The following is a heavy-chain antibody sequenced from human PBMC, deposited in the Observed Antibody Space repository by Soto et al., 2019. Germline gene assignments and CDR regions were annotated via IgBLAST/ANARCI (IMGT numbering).Heavy chain of an antibody. CDR1: GFTFSNFW. J-gene: IGHJ4*02. V-gene: IGHV3-7*01. CDR3: ARTNSGSYFERDY. D-gene: IGHD1-26*01. Sequence: GGSLRLSCAASGFTFSNFWMSWLRQAPGRGLEWVANIKQDGSEKYYVDFLKGRFTISRDDAKNSLYLQMDSLRAEDTAVYYCARTNSGSYFERDYWGQGTLVTVS. CDR2: IKQDGSEK.